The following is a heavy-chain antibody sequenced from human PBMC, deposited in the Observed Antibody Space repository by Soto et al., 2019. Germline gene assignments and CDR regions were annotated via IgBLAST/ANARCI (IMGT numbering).Heavy chain of an antibody. CDR2: IYSGGST. Sequence: PGGSLRLSCAASEFTVSSNYMSWVRQAPGKGLEWVSVIYSGGSTYYADSVKGRFTISRDNSKNTLYLQMNSLRAEDTAVYYCARDRIAVAGNPEYFQHWGQGTLVTVSS. J-gene: IGHJ1*01. D-gene: IGHD6-19*01. CDR1: EFTVSSNY. CDR3: ARDRIAVAGNPEYFQH. V-gene: IGHV3-66*01.